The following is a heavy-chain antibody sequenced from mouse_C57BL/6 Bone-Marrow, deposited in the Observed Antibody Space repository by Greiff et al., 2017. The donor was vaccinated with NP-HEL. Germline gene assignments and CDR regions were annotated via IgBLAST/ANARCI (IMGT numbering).Heavy chain of an antibody. CDR1: GFSLTSYG. V-gene: IGHV2-2*01. J-gene: IGHJ4*01. CDR3: ARNWGWLLFFYAMDY. CDR2: IWSGGST. D-gene: IGHD2-3*01. Sequence: VKLQESGPGLVQPSQSLSITCTVSGFSLTSYGVHWVRQSPGKGLEWLGVIWSGGSTDYNAAFISRLSISKDNSKSQVFFKMNSLQADDTAIYYCARNWGWLLFFYAMDYWGQGTSVTVSS.